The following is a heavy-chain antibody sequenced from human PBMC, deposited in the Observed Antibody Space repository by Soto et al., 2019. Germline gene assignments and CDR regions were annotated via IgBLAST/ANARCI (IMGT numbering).Heavy chain of an antibody. V-gene: IGHV1-2*02. Sequence: GASVEVSCKASGYTFTGYYMHWVRQAPGQGLEWMGWINPNSGGTNYAQKFQGRVTMTRDTSISTAYMELSRLRSDDTAVYYCARERDSSSWHPPPLADGMDVWGQGTTVTVSS. J-gene: IGHJ6*02. CDR1: GYTFTGYY. CDR3: ARERDSSSWHPPPLADGMDV. D-gene: IGHD6-13*01. CDR2: INPNSGGT.